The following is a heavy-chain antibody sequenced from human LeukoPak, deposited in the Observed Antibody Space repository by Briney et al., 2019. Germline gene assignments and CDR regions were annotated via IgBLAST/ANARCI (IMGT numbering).Heavy chain of an antibody. Sequence: GASVKVSCKASGYTFTGYYMHWVRQAPGQGLEWMGWINPNSGGTNYAQKFQGRVTMTRNTSISTAYMELGSLRSEDTAVYYCARGEQQLATNWGQGTLVTVSS. CDR2: INPNSGGT. CDR3: ARGEQQLATN. J-gene: IGHJ4*02. D-gene: IGHD6-13*01. CDR1: GYTFTGYY. V-gene: IGHV1-2*02.